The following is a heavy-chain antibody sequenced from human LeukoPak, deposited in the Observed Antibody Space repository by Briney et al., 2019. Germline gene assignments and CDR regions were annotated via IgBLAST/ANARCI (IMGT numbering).Heavy chain of an antibody. V-gene: IGHV3-48*04. Sequence: TGGSLRLSCEVSGFTSSSYSMTWVRQVPGRGLEWIAYMTASSVTFYYADSVRGRFTISRDNARNSLFLQMNSLTVGDTAVYYCARSLSGYDPLSAFWGQGTLVTVSS. CDR2: MTASSVTF. CDR1: GFTSSSYS. J-gene: IGHJ4*02. CDR3: ARSLSGYDPLSAF. D-gene: IGHD5-12*01.